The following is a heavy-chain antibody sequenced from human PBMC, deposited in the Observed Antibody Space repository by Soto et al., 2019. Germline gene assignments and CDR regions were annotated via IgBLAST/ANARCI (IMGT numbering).Heavy chain of an antibody. Sequence: QVQLVESGGGVVQPGRSLRLSCAASGFTFNNYGMHWVRQAPGKGLEWLAVIWNDGSNNYYANSVKGRFTISRDKSKNTLYLQMNSLRAEDAAVYYCARRQIPPPTRGAANARGGMDVWGQGTTVTVSS. D-gene: IGHD6-25*01. V-gene: IGHV3-33*01. CDR1: GFTFNNYG. CDR3: ARRQIPPPTRGAANARGGMDV. J-gene: IGHJ6*02. CDR2: IWNDGSNN.